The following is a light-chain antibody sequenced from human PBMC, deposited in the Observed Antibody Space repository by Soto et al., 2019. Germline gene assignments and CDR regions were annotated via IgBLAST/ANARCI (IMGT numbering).Light chain of an antibody. J-gene: IGLJ1*01. CDR2: DAS. Sequence: QCVLTQPASVYGVPGHTSTISSTKPGPDIGDHVYVSWYQQHPGKVPRLLIYDASNRPSGVSDRFSGSKSAKMASLTISGLQPEDEADYYCSSYTRFSTYVFGTGTKVTVL. CDR1: GPDIGDHVY. CDR3: SSYTRFSTYV. V-gene: IGLV2-14*03.